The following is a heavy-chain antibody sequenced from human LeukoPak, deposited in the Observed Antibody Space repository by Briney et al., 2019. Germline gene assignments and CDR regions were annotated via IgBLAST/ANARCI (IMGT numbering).Heavy chain of an antibody. V-gene: IGHV1-8*01. Sequence: GASVKVSCKASGYTFTSYDINWVRQATGQGLEWMGWMNPNSGNTGYAQKFQGRVTMTRNTSISTAYMELSSLRSEDTAVYYCARTGYSSGWYGYYYYYGMDVWGQGTTVTVSS. CDR1: GYTFTSYD. CDR3: ARTGYSSGWYGYYYYYGMDV. CDR2: MNPNSGNT. D-gene: IGHD6-19*01. J-gene: IGHJ6*02.